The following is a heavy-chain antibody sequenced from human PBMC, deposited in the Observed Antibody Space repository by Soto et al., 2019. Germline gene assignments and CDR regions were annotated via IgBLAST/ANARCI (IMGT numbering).Heavy chain of an antibody. CDR1: AFIFSNYE. J-gene: IGHJ6*02. CDR3: ARGLTGTYYYYGMDV. D-gene: IGHD1-20*01. V-gene: IGHV3-48*03. CDR2: ISANGGTM. Sequence: EMQLVESGGGLVQPGGSLRLSCAASAFIFSNYEMNWVRQAPGKGLEWVSHISANGGTMYYADSLKGRFTISRDNAQNSLYLQMNSLRAEDTALYYCARGLTGTYYYYGMDVWGQGTPVTVSS.